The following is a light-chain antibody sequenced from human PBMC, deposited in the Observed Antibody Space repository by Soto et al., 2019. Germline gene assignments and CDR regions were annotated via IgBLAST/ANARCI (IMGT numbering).Light chain of an antibody. V-gene: IGKV1-5*01. CDR3: QRYNNY. CDR1: HNISKW. CDR2: DTS. Sequence: DFKMTQSPSTLSASVGDRVTITCRASHNISKWLACYQLKPGRAPNLLIYDTSILKSGVPSRFSGSGSGTEFTLTISSLQPDDFATYYCQRYNNYFGLGTKVDI. J-gene: IGKJ2*01.